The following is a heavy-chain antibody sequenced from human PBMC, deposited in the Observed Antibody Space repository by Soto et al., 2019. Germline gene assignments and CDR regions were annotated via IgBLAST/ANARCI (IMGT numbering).Heavy chain of an antibody. D-gene: IGHD3-3*01. CDR2: IKSKTDGGTT. Sequence: PGGSLRLSFAASGFTFSNAWMSWVRQAPGKVLEWVGRIKSKTDGGTTDYAAPVKGRFTISRDDSKNTLYLQMNSLKTEDTAVYYCTTLPTYYDFWSGPNWFDPWGQGTPVTFSS. J-gene: IGHJ5*02. CDR3: TTLPTYYDFWSGPNWFDP. V-gene: IGHV3-15*01. CDR1: GFTFSNAW.